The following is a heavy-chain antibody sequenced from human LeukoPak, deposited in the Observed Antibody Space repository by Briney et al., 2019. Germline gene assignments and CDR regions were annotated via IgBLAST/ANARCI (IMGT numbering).Heavy chain of an antibody. CDR1: GYTFSDYD. V-gene: IGHV1-8*01. CDR2: MNPITGST. CDR3: ARAVGYCSSTSCSPGDY. D-gene: IGHD2-2*01. J-gene: IGHJ4*02. Sequence: ASVKVSCKASGYTFSDYDINWVRQAAGQGLEWMGWMNPITGSTGYVQKFQGRVTMTRNTSISTAYMELSSLRSEDTAVYYCARAVGYCSSTSCSPGDYWGQGTLVTVSS.